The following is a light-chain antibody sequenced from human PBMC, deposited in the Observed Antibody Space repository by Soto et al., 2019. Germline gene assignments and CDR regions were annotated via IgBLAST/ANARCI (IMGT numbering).Light chain of an antibody. CDR2: GAS. CDR3: QQYGSSPALYT. J-gene: IGKJ2*01. CDR1: QSVSSSY. Sequence: EIVLTHSPGTLSLSPGERATLSCRASQSVSSSYLAWYQQKPGQAPRLLIYGASSSATGIPDRFSGSGSGTDFTLTISRLEPKEFAVYYCQQYGSSPALYTFGQGTKLEIK. V-gene: IGKV3-20*01.